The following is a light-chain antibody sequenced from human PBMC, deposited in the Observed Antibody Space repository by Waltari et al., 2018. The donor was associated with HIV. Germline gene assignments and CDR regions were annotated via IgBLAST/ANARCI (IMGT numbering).Light chain of an antibody. CDR2: LKD. CDR1: PSNMGTDYD. Sequence: QSVLTQPPSVSGAPGQRVTISCTGIPSNMGTDYDVHWYQQLPGTAPKLLIFLKDRGPPGFPDRFSGARAGSSASLAITGLQADDEATYYCQSYDTSLSGWGIFGGGTKVTVL. J-gene: IGLJ2*01. V-gene: IGLV1-40*01. CDR3: QSYDTSLSGWGI.